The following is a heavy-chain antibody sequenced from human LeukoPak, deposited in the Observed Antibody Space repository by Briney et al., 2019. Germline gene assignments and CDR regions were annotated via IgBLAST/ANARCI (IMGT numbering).Heavy chain of an antibody. CDR2: INHSGST. CDR1: GGSFSGYY. Sequence: SETLSLTCAVYGGSFSGYYWSWIRQPPGKGLEWIGEINHSGSTNYNPSLKSRVTISVDTSKNQFSLKLSSVTAADTAVYYCAVSGWHRKVDYWGQGTLVTVSS. CDR3: AVSGWHRKVDY. J-gene: IGHJ4*02. V-gene: IGHV4-34*01. D-gene: IGHD6-19*01.